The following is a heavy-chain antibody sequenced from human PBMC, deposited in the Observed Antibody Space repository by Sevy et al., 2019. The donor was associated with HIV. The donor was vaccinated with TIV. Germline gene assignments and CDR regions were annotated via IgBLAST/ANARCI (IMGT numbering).Heavy chain of an antibody. CDR2: MHSVGNT. J-gene: IGHJ4*02. Sequence: SETLSLTCTVSGASITTYSWSWFRQPPGKGLEWIGRMHSVGNTNYNPSLQGRVTMSLETSKNQFSLTLDFVTAADAAVYYCARDTGKNYWGQGILVTVSS. CDR3: ARDTGKNY. D-gene: IGHD2-8*02. V-gene: IGHV4-4*07. CDR1: GASITTYS.